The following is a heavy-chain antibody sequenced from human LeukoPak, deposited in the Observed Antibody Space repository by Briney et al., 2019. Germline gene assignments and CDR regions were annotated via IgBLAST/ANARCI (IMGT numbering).Heavy chain of an antibody. CDR3: ARTRPTDCSSTSCYTDY. J-gene: IGHJ4*02. CDR2: IYYSGST. Sequence: SETLSLTCTVSGGSISSSSYYWGWIRQPPGKGLEWIGSIYYSGSTYYNPSLKSRVTISVDTSKNQFSLKLSSVTAADTAVYYCARTRPTDCSSTSCYTDYWGQGTLVTVFS. V-gene: IGHV4-39*01. D-gene: IGHD2-2*02. CDR1: GGSISSSSYY.